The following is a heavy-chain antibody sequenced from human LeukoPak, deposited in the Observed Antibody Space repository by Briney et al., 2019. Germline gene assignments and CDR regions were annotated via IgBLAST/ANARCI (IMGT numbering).Heavy chain of an antibody. D-gene: IGHD3-10*01. CDR2: INPTSGGT. V-gene: IGHV1-2*02. CDR1: AYTFTAYY. Sequence: ASVKVSCKASAYTFTAYYMHWVRQAPGQGLEWMGWINPTSGGTDYAQKFQGRVTMTRDTSISTAYMELSRLRSDDTAVYYCASSTYGSGSYSPLAYWGQGTLVTVSS. J-gene: IGHJ4*02. CDR3: ASSTYGSGSYSPLAY.